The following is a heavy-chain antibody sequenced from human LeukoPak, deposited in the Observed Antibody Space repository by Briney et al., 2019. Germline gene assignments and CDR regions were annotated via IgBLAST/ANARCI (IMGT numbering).Heavy chain of an antibody. Sequence: ASVKVSCKASGYTFTSYGISWVRQAPGQRLEWMGWISAYNGNTNYAQKLQGRVTMTTDTSTSTAYMELRSLRSDDTAVYYCARGHVVAATLGMFPNYYYYGMDVWGKGTTVTVSS. CDR3: ARGHVVAATLGMFPNYYYYGMDV. V-gene: IGHV1-18*04. J-gene: IGHJ6*04. D-gene: IGHD2-15*01. CDR1: GYTFTSYG. CDR2: ISAYNGNT.